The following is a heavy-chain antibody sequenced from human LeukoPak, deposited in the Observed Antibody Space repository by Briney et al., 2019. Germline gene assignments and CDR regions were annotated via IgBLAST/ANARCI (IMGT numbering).Heavy chain of an antibody. CDR3: ARNDSSGYFDY. Sequence: PSETLSLTCAVSDSSISSTSYWGWIRQPPGKGLEWIGSIYHSGGTVYNPSLKSRVTISVDTSKKQFSLKLTSVTAADTDVYYCARNDSSGYFDYWGQGTLVTVSS. J-gene: IGHJ4*02. CDR1: DSSISSTSY. V-gene: IGHV4-38-2*01. CDR2: IYHSGGT. D-gene: IGHD3-22*01.